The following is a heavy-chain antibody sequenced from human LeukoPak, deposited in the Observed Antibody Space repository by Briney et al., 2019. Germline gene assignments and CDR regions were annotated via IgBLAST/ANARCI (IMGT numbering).Heavy chain of an antibody. CDR2: IYYSGST. J-gene: IGHJ4*02. V-gene: IGHV4-59*01. D-gene: IGHD3-10*01. CDR3: ARIDLWFGELFYFDY. CDR1: GGSLSSYY. Sequence: SETLSLTCTVSGGSLSSYYWSWVRQPPGKGLEWIGYIYYSGSTNYNPSLKSRVTISVDTSKNQFSLKLSSVTAADTAVYYCARIDLWFGELFYFDYWGQGTLVTVSS.